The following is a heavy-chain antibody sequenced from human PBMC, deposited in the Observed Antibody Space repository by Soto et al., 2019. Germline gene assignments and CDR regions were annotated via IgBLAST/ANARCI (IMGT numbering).Heavy chain of an antibody. Sequence: ASVKVSCKASGGTSSSYAISWVRQAPGQGLEWMGGIIPIFGTANYAQKFQGRVTITADESTSTAYMELSSLRSEDTAVYYCARSREGIQLWSFFDYWGQGTLVTVSS. CDR1: GGTSSSYA. CDR2: IIPIFGTA. J-gene: IGHJ4*02. CDR3: ARSREGIQLWSFFDY. D-gene: IGHD5-18*01. V-gene: IGHV1-69*13.